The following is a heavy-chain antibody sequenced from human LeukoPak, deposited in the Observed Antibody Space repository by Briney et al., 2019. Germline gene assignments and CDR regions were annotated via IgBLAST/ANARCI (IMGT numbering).Heavy chain of an antibody. V-gene: IGHV4-4*02. CDR2: VVHSGST. D-gene: IGHD3-22*01. Sequence: SETLSLTCAVSGGSISSNKWWSWLRPAPGKGLEWLGEVVHSGSTNYNPSLKSRVTISVDKSKNQFSLRLNSVTAADTAVYYCARRDYYDNSDDNYHSFEYWGQGTPVTVSS. CDR1: GGSISSNKW. J-gene: IGHJ4*02. CDR3: ARRDYYDNSDDNYHSFEY.